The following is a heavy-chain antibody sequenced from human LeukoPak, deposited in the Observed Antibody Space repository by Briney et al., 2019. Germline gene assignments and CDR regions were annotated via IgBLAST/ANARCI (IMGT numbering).Heavy chain of an antibody. CDR1: GFTFSSYA. V-gene: IGHV3-30-3*01. CDR3: ARDPYYYGSGIHDY. D-gene: IGHD3-10*01. Sequence: GRSLRLSCVASGFTFSSYAMHWVRQAPGKGLEWVAVISYDGSNKYYADSVKGRFTISRDNSKNTLYLQMNSLRAEDTAVYYCARDPYYYGSGIHDYWGQGTLVTVSS. CDR2: ISYDGSNK. J-gene: IGHJ4*02.